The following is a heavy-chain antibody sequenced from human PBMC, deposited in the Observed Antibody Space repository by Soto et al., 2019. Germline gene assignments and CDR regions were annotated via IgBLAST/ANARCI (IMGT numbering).Heavy chain of an antibody. D-gene: IGHD5-12*01. J-gene: IGHJ4*02. CDR3: ASRDGYNFDY. CDR1: GGTFSSYA. CDR2: IIPTFGTA. V-gene: IGHV1-69*13. Sequence: ASVKVSCKASGGTFSSYAISWVRQAPGQGLDWMGGIIPTFGTANYAQKFRGRVTITADESTSTAYMELSSLRSEDTAVYYCASRDGYNFDYWGQGTLVTVSS.